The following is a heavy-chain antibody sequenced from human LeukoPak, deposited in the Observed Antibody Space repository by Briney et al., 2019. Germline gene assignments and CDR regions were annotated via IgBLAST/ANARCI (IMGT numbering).Heavy chain of an antibody. CDR2: ISGSGGST. J-gene: IGHJ4*02. D-gene: IGHD3-22*01. CDR1: GFTFSSYA. V-gene: IGHV3-23*01. CDR3: AKRAEYYYDSSGYHYPGEDYLDY. Sequence: GGSLRLSCAASGFTFSSYAMSWVRQAPGKGLEWVSAISGSGGSTYYADSVKGRFTISRDNSKNTLYLQMNSLRAEDTAVYYCAKRAEYYYDSSGYHYPGEDYLDYWGQGTLVTVSS.